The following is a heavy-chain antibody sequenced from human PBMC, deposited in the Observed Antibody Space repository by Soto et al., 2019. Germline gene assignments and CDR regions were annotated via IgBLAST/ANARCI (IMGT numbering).Heavy chain of an antibody. D-gene: IGHD1-26*01. V-gene: IGHV1-46*01. CDR2: INPSGGST. CDR1: GYTFTSYY. J-gene: IGHJ4*02. Sequence: GASVKVSCKASGYTFTSYYMHWVRQAPGQGLEWMGIINPSGGSTSYAQKFQGRVTMTRDTSTSTVYMELSSLRSEDTAVYYCARARSGSYRYTFFDYWGQGTLVTVSS. CDR3: ARARSGSYRYTFFDY.